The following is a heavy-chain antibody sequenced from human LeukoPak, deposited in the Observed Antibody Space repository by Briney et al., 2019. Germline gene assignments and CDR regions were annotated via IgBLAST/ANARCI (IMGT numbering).Heavy chain of an antibody. D-gene: IGHD4-23*01. CDR2: IYTSGST. V-gene: IGHV4-4*07. J-gene: IGHJ3*02. CDR3: ARARVDYGGFAFDI. CDR1: GGSISSYY. Sequence: SETLSLACTVSGGSISSYYWSWIRQPAGKGLEWIGRIYTSGSTNYNPSLKSRVTMSVDTSKNQFSLKLSSVTAADTAVYYCARARVDYGGFAFDIWGQGTMVTVSS.